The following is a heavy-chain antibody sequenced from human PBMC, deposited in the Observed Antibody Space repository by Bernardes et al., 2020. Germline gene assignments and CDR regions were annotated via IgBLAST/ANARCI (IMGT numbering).Heavy chain of an antibody. J-gene: IGHJ5*02. CDR1: GDSVSSNSAA. CDR2: TYYRSKWYN. D-gene: IGHD3-22*01. CDR3: ARDRGYYDSSGYPGCWFDP. Sequence: QTLSLTCAISGDSVSSNSAAWNWIRQSPSRGLEWLGRTYYRSKWYNDYAVSVKSRITINPDTSKNQFSLQLNSVTPEDTAVYYCARDRGYYDSSGYPGCWFDPWGQGTLVTVSS. V-gene: IGHV6-1*01.